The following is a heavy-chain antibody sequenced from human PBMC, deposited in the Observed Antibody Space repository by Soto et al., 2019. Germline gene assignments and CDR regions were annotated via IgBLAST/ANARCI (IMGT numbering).Heavy chain of an antibody. CDR3: AHRVLRTVFGLVTTTAIYFDF. V-gene: IGHV2-5*02. J-gene: IGHJ4*02. Sequence: QITLNESGPTQVKPRQTLTLTCTFSGFSLTTSGVGVGWIRQSPGKAPEWLALIYWDDDKRYSPSLKSRLTITQDTSKIQVVLTMADLDPAATATYYCAHRVLRTVFGLVTTTAIYFDFWGQGTPVAVSS. D-gene: IGHD3-3*01. CDR2: IYWDDDK. CDR1: GFSLTTSGVG.